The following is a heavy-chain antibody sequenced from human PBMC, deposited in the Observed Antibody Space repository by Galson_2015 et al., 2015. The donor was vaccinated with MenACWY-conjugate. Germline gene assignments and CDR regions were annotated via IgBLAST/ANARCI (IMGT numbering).Heavy chain of an antibody. J-gene: IGHJ6*02. D-gene: IGHD1-26*01. CDR1: GFTFSSYA. CDR2: ISYDGSNK. V-gene: IGHV3-30*04. Sequence: SLRLSCAASGFTFSSYAMHWVRQAPGKGLEWVAVISYDGSNKYYADSVKGRFTISGDNSKNTLYLQMNSLRAEDTAVYYCARDSNFVGAPSLDRYYYYGMDVWGQGTTVTVSS. CDR3: ARDSNFVGAPSLDRYYYYGMDV.